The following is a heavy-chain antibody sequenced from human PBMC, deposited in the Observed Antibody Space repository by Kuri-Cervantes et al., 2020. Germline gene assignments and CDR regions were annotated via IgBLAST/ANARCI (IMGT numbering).Heavy chain of an antibody. CDR2: IKEDGSEQ. J-gene: IGHJ6*02. D-gene: IGHD6-13*01. V-gene: IGHV3-7*01. CDR1: GFTFRRSW. Sequence: GGSLRLSCVGSGFTFRRSWMSWVRQAPGKGLEWVANIKEDGSEQYYVDSVKGRFTFSRDNAKNSLYLQMNSLIVEDTAVYYCARDRSSSWYYYYYYGMDVWGQGTTVTVSS. CDR3: ARDRSSSWYYYYYYGMDV.